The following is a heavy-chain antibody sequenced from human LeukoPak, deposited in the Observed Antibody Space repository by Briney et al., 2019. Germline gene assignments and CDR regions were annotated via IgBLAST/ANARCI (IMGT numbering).Heavy chain of an antibody. D-gene: IGHD2-2*01. CDR2: VFYNGAT. CDR1: GGSISSSIYY. J-gene: IGHJ4*02. Sequence: NPSETLSLTCIVSGGSISSSIYYWAWVRQPPGKGLEWIGTVFYNGATQYSPSLRSRVTISVDTSKNQFSLKLSSVTAADTAVYYCASFRDIVVVPAASFDYWGQGTLVTVSS. CDR3: ASFRDIVVVPAASFDY. V-gene: IGHV4-39*07.